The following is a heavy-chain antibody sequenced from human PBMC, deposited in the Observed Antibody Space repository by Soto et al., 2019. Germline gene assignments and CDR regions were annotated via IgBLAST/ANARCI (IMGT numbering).Heavy chain of an antibody. Sequence: RGRKTPGQGLEWMGWISAYNGNTNYAQKLQGRVTMTTDTSTSTAYMELRSLRSEDMAIYYCATSYGSGSRAFDFCGQGALVTVSS. CDR2: ISAYNGNT. V-gene: IGHV1-18*03. D-gene: IGHD3-10*01. J-gene: IGHJ4*02. CDR3: ATSYGSGSRAFDF.